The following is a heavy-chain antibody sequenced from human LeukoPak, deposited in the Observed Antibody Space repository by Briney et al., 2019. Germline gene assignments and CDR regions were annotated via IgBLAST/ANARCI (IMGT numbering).Heavy chain of an antibody. J-gene: IGHJ4*02. V-gene: IGHV1-2*02. CDR2: INPNSGGK. D-gene: IGHD1-26*01. CDR3: ARESPEREWELETFDY. CDR1: GYTFTGYY. Sequence: ASVKVSCKASGYTFTGYYMHWVRQAPGQGLEWMGWINPNSGGKNYAQKFQGRVPMTRDTSISKAYMELSRLRSDDTAVYYCARESPEREWELETFDYWGQGTLVTVSS.